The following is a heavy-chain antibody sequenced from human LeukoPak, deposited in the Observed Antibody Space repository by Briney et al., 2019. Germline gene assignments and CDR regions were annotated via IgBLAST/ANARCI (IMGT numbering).Heavy chain of an antibody. CDR2: ISSSGSYI. V-gene: IGHV3-21*01. J-gene: IGHJ4*02. D-gene: IGHD3-10*01. CDR3: ARALHYYGSGSSNDY. CDR1: GFTFSSYS. Sequence: AGTLSLTCAGSGFTFSSYSLNWVRQAPGKGLKWFSSISSSGSYIYYADSVKGRFTISRDNAKNSLYLQMNSLRAEDTAVYYCARALHYYGSGSSNDYWGQGALVTVSS.